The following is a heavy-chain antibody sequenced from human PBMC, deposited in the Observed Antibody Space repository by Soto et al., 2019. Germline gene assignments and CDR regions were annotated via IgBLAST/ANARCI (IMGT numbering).Heavy chain of an antibody. CDR2: INPDGGIT. CDR3: AKDRFTSADY. J-gene: IGHJ4*02. D-gene: IGHD2-15*01. CDR1: GFTFSGNW. V-gene: IGHV3-74*01. Sequence: GGSLRLSCAVSGFTFSGNWMHWVRQAPGKGLVWVSRINPDGGITKYADSVKGRFTISRDNAKNTLYLQMNSLRAEDTALYYCAKDRFTSADYWGQGTLVTVSS.